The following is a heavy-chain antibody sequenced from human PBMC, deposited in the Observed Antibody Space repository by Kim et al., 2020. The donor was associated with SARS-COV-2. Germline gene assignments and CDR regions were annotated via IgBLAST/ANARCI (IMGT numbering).Heavy chain of an antibody. CDR2: TNEVGTFP. Sequence: GGSLRLSCAVSEFTSSNYWMNWLRQAPGKGLVSIALTNEVGTFPYYVDSVKGRFTISRDNAQTTLYLQMNSLRADDTAVYYCPRVASFALVFWGHRT. D-gene: IGHD2-15*01. J-gene: IGHJ6*01. V-gene: IGHV3-74*01. CDR1: EFTSSNYW. CDR3: PRVASFALVF.